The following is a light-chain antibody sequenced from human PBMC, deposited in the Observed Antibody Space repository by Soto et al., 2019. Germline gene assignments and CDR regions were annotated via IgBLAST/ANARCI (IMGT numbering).Light chain of an antibody. CDR2: DAS. J-gene: IGKJ1*01. Sequence: IQVTQSPSTLSESLGDTATITCRASQRFSSCLAWHQQKPGQAPKLLIYDASSLASGVPSRFSGSGSGTEFTLTISSLQPDDFTTYYCQQYNSYSRTFGQGTKVDIK. CDR1: QRFSSC. V-gene: IGKV1-5*01. CDR3: QQYNSYSRT.